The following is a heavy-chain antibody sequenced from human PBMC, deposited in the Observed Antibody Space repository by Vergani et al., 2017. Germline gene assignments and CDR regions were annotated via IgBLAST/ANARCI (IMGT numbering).Heavy chain of an antibody. V-gene: IGHV1-18*04. J-gene: IGHJ6*02. Sequence: VSCKASGYTFTSYGISWVRQAPGQGLEWMGWISAYNGNTNYAQKLQGRVTMTTDTSTSTAYMELRSQRSDDTAVYYCARDRIAVAGTGYYYGMDVWGQGTTVTVSS. CDR1: GYTFTSYG. D-gene: IGHD6-19*01. CDR3: ARDRIAVAGTGYYYGMDV. CDR2: ISAYNGNT.